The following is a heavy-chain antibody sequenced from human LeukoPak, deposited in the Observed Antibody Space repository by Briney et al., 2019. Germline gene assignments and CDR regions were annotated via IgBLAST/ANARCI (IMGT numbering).Heavy chain of an antibody. CDR2: IKQDGSEK. D-gene: IGHD5-12*01. Sequence: GGSLRLSCAASGFIFSDYWMTWVRQAPGKGLEWVANIKQDGSEKYYADSVKGRFTISRDNAKNSLFLQMKSLRAEDTALYYCAREWATHFDYWGQGTLVTVSS. CDR1: GFIFSDYW. J-gene: IGHJ4*02. CDR3: AREWATHFDY. V-gene: IGHV3-7*01.